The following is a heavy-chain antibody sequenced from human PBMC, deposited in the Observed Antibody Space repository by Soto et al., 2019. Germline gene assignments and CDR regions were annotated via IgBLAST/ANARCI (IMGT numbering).Heavy chain of an antibody. CDR1: GFSFSVYG. V-gene: IGHV3-33*06. D-gene: IGHD6-6*01. J-gene: IGHJ6*02. CDR3: AKGTYSRSSDYYYYGMDV. Sequence: GGSLRLSCETSGFSFSVYGMHWVRQAPGKGLEWVAVIWYDASKQFYAASVEGRFTISRDNSKAILYLQMNSLRAEDTAVYYCAKGTYSRSSDYYYYGMDVWGQGTTVTVSS. CDR2: IWYDASKQ.